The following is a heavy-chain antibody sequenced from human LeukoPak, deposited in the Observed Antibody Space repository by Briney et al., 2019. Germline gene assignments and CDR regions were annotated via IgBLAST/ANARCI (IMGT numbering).Heavy chain of an antibody. J-gene: IGHJ4*02. V-gene: IGHV4-59*01. Sequence: SETLSLTCTVSGXSISSYYGSWIRQPPGKGLEWIGYIHYSGSTNYNPSLKSRVTISIDTSKNQFSLKVTSVTAADTALYYCARVRLVGATDYFDYWGQGTLVTVSS. CDR1: GXSISSYY. CDR2: IHYSGST. D-gene: IGHD1-26*01. CDR3: ARVRLVGATDYFDY.